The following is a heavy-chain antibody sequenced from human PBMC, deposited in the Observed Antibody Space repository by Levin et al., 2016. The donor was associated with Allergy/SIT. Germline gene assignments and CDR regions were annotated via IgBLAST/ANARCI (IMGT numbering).Heavy chain of an antibody. CDR2: IGTAGDT. Sequence: GESLKISCAASGFTFSSYDMHWVRQATGKGLEWVSAIGTAGDTYYPGSVKGRFTISRENAKNSLYLQMNSLRAGDTAVYYCARAPPVGPAAMLHYGMDVWGQGTTVTVSS. V-gene: IGHV3-13*04. D-gene: IGHD2-2*01. CDR3: ARAPPVGPAAMLHYGMDV. CDR1: GFTFSSYD. J-gene: IGHJ6*02.